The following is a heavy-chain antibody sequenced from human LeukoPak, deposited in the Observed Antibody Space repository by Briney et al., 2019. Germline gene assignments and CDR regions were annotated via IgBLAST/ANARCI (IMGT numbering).Heavy chain of an antibody. Sequence: SQTLSLTCTVSGGSISSGDYYWRWIRQPPGKGLELIGYIYYSGSTYYNPSLKSRVTISVDTSKNQFSLKLSSVTAADTAVYYCARTVVAATGEANWLDPWGQGTLVTVSS. CDR2: IYYSGST. J-gene: IGHJ5*02. CDR1: GGSISSGDYY. V-gene: IGHV4-30-4*08. CDR3: ARTVVAATGEANWLDP. D-gene: IGHD2-15*01.